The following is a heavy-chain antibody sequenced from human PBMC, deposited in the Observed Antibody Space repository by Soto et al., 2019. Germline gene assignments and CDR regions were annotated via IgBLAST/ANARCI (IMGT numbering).Heavy chain of an antibody. Sequence: PSQTLSLTCAISGDSVSSKSAAWNWIRQSASRGLEWLGRTYYRSKWYNEYALSVKSRISINPDTSKNHFSLQLDSVTPDDTAVYYCARDHDHSSGWYGIDFWGQGTLVTVSS. CDR3: ARDHDHSSGWYGIDF. D-gene: IGHD6-19*01. CDR2: TYYRSKWYN. J-gene: IGHJ4*02. V-gene: IGHV6-1*01. CDR1: GDSVSSKSAA.